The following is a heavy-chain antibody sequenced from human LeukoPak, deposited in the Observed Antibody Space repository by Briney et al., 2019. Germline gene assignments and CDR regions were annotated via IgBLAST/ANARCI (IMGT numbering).Heavy chain of an antibody. CDR2: IYYSGST. CDR1: GDSISSDY. CDR3: ARASSWSLIDY. J-gene: IGHJ4*02. V-gene: IGHV4-59*01. Sequence: SETLSLTCAVSGDSISSDYWSWIRQPPGKGLEWIGYIYYSGSTNYNPSLKSRVTISVDTSKNQFSLKLSSVTAADTAVYYCARASSWSLIDYWGQGTLVTVSS. D-gene: IGHD6-6*01.